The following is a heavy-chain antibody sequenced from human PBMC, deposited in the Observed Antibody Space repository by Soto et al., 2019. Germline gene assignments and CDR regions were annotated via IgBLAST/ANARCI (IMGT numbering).Heavy chain of an antibody. V-gene: IGHV4-34*01. CDR1: GGFFSGYY. D-gene: IGHD3-10*01. J-gene: IGHJ4*02. CDR3: ARGRITMVRGVLF. Sequence: SETLSLTCAVYGGFFSGYYWSWIRQPPGKGLEWIGEINHSGSTNYNPSLKSRVTISVDTSKNQFSLKLSSVTAADTAVYYCARGRITMVRGVLFWGQGTLVTVSS. CDR2: INHSGST.